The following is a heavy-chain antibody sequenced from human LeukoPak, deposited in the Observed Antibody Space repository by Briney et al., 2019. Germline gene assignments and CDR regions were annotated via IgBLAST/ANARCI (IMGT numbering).Heavy chain of an antibody. Sequence: GGSLRLSCAASGFTFDDYGMSWVRQAPGKGLESVSGINWNGGSTGYADSVKGRFTISGDNAKNSLYLQMNSLRAEDTALYYCARDFPVWFGELLSAFYFDYWGQGTLVTVSS. D-gene: IGHD3-10*01. CDR2: INWNGGST. CDR1: GFTFDDYG. CDR3: ARDFPVWFGELLSAFYFDY. V-gene: IGHV3-20*04. J-gene: IGHJ4*02.